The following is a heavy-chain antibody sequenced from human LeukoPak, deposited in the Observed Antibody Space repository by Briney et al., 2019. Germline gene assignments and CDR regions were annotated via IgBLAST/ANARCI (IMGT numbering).Heavy chain of an antibody. J-gene: IGHJ6*02. CDR1: GGTFSSYA. CDR2: IIPILGIA. CDR3: ARADDGQQLVSYYYYGMDV. V-gene: IGHV1-69*04. D-gene: IGHD6-13*01. Sequence: SVKVSCKASGGTFSSYAISWVRQAPGQGPEWMGRIIPILGIANYAQKFQGRVTITADKSTSTAYMELSSLRSEDTAVYYCARADDGQQLVSYYYYGMDVWGQGTTVTVSS.